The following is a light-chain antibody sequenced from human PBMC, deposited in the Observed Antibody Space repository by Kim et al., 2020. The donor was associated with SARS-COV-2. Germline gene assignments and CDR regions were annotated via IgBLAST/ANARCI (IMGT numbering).Light chain of an antibody. V-gene: IGKV4-1*01. CDR1: QSVLYSANNKSY. CDR2: WAS. J-gene: IGKJ1*01. Sequence: DIVMTQSPDSLAVSLGERATINCKSSQSVLYSANNKSYLAWYQQKPGQPPKLLIYWASTRESGVPDRFSGSGSGTDFTLTISSLQAEDVAVYYCKQYYSTPRTFGQGTKLEI. CDR3: KQYYSTPRT.